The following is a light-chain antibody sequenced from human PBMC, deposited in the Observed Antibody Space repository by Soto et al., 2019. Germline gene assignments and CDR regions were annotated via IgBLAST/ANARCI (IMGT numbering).Light chain of an antibody. V-gene: IGLV2-11*01. CDR1: SSDVGGYDS. J-gene: IGLJ1*01. Sequence: QSVLTQPRSVSGSPGQSVTISCAGTSSDVGGYDSVSWYQQHPGKAPKLILFDVTKWPSGVPDRFSGSKSGNTASLTISGFQAEDEADYYCYSYAGSSSSYVFGTGTKVTVL. CDR2: DVT. CDR3: YSYAGSSSSYV.